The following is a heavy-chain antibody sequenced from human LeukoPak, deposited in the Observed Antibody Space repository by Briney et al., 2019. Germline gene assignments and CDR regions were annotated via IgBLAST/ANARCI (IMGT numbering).Heavy chain of an antibody. CDR2: ISYDGSNK. D-gene: IGHD4-17*01. V-gene: IGHV3-30*04. CDR1: GFTFSSYA. J-gene: IGHJ4*02. CDR3: ANSYTVTTSPFDY. Sequence: GGSLRLSCAASGFTFSSYAMHWVRQAPGKELEGGAVISYDGSNKYYADSVKRRFTISRDNSKNTLYLQMNSLRAEDTAVYFCANSYTVTTSPFDYWGQGTLVSVSS.